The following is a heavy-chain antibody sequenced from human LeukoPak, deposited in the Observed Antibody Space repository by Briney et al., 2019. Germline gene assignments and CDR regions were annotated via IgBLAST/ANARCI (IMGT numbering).Heavy chain of an antibody. Sequence: GASVKVSCKASGYTFTSYGISWVRQAPGQGLEWMGWISAYNGNTNYAQKLQGRVTMTTDTSTSTAYMELRSLRSDDTAVYYCARDYDFWSGYFRPAYYFDYWGQGTLVTVSS. CDR1: GYTFTSYG. CDR3: ARDYDFWSGYFRPAYYFDY. D-gene: IGHD3-3*01. V-gene: IGHV1-18*01. CDR2: ISAYNGNT. J-gene: IGHJ4*02.